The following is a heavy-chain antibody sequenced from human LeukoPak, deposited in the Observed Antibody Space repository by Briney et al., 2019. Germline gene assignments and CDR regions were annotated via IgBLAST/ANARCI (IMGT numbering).Heavy chain of an antibody. J-gene: IGHJ4*02. D-gene: IGHD3-22*01. CDR3: ARHEGSYFDKSGYTFEY. CDR2: IVYSGNT. Sequence: SETLSLTCTVSGGSVNKGPHYWGWIRQPPGKGLEWIGSIVYSGNTYYNASLKSRVTISVDTSKNQFSLRLSSVTAADRAVYYCARHEGSYFDKSGYTFEYWGQGIVVTVSS. CDR1: GGSVNKGPHY. V-gene: IGHV4-39*01.